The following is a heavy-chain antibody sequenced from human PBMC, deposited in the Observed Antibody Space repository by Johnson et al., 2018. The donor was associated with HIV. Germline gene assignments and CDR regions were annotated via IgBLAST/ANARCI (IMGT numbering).Heavy chain of an antibody. CDR3: EKWGLATRGGSAFDI. Sequence: EVQLVESGGGLVQPGGSLRLSCAASGFTFITYAMSWVRQAPGKGLEWVSSVSGSGASTYYADSVKGRFTISRDNSKKTLYLQMHSLIAEDTAVDYCEKWGLATRGGSAFDIWGKGTMVTVSS. CDR2: VSGSGAST. D-gene: IGHD3-16*01. J-gene: IGHJ3*02. V-gene: IGHV3-23*04. CDR1: GFTFITYA.